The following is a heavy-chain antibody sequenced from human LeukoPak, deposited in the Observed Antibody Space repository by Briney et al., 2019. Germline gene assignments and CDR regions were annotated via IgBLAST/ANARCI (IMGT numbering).Heavy chain of an antibody. CDR3: ARAAELLGLQFDY. CDR1: GGTFSSYA. CDR2: IIPIFGTA. V-gene: IGHV1-69*05. D-gene: IGHD1-26*01. J-gene: IGHJ4*02. Sequence: ASVKVSCKASGGTFSSYAISWVRQAPGQGLEWMGRIIPIFGTANYAQKFQGRVTITTDESTSTAYMELSSLRSEDTAVYYWARAAELLGLQFDYWGQGTLVTVSS.